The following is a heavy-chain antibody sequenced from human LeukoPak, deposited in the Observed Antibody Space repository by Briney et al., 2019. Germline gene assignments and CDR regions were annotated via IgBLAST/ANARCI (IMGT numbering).Heavy chain of an antibody. CDR1: GYTFTSYD. CDR3: ATEGKMVRGVYTDY. Sequence: ASVKVSCKASGYTFTSYDINWVRQATGQGLEWMGWMNPNSGNTGYAQKFQGRVTITRNTSISTAYMELSSLRSEDTAVYYCATEGKMVRGVYTDYWGQGTLVTVSS. V-gene: IGHV1-8*03. D-gene: IGHD3-10*01. CDR2: MNPNSGNT. J-gene: IGHJ4*02.